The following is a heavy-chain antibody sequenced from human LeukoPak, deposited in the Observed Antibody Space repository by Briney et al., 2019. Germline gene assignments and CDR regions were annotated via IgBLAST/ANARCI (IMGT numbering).Heavy chain of an antibody. J-gene: IGHJ6*02. Sequence: GGSLRLSCAASGFTFSSYAMSWVRQAPGKGLEWVSSISSSNNYIYYADLVKGRFTISRDNAKNSLYLQMNSLRAEDTAVYYCARDGTLASVAWGNYYSGLDVWGQGTTVTVSS. CDR2: ISSSNNYI. CDR3: ARDGTLASVAWGNYYSGLDV. CDR1: GFTFSSYA. V-gene: IGHV3-21*01. D-gene: IGHD3-16*01.